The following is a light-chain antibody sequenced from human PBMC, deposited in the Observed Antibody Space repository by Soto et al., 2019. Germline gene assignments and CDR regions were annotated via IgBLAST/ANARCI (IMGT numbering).Light chain of an antibody. Sequence: DIQMTQSPSTLSGSVGDRVTITCRASQAISCWLAWYQQKPGKAPKLLIYKASTLKSGVPSRVSGSGSRTKFPLTIRSLHPHDPAPDPRQHYNSDSEAFGDETK. V-gene: IGKV1-5*03. CDR1: QAISCW. CDR3: QHYNSDSEA. CDR2: KAS. J-gene: IGKJ1*01.